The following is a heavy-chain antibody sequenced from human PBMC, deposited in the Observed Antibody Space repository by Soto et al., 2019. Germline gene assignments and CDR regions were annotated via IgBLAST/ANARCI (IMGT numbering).Heavy chain of an antibody. Sequence: EVQLVESGGGLVQPGGSLRLACAASGFTFSSYAMHWVRQAPGKGLEYVSAISSNGGSTYYANSVKGRFTISRDNSKNTLYLQMGSLRAEYMAVYYCAREGGSYRFDSWGQGTLVTVSS. CDR2: ISSNGGST. J-gene: IGHJ4*02. D-gene: IGHD1-26*01. CDR3: AREGGSYRFDS. CDR1: GFTFSSYA. V-gene: IGHV3-64*01.